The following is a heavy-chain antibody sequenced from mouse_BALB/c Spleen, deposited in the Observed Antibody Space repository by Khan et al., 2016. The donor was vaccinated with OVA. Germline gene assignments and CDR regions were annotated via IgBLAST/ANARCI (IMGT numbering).Heavy chain of an antibody. CDR3: AVRRHLYFDV. V-gene: IGHV9-2-1*01. CDR2: INTETGEP. CDR1: GYTFTDYS. Sequence: QIQLVQSGPELKKPGETVKISCKASGYTFTDYSMHWVKQAPGKGLKWMGWINTETGEPTYADDFKGRFVFSLETSASTAYLQINNLKNEDTATYVCAVRRHLYFDVWGAGTTVTVSS. J-gene: IGHJ1*01.